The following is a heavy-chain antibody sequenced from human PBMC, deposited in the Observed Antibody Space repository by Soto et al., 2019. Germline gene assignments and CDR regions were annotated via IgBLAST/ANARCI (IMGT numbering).Heavy chain of an antibody. CDR1: GFTFDDYA. CDR3: AKARLWGGDGYNSYYYNAMDV. J-gene: IGHJ6*02. D-gene: IGHD3-16*01. Sequence: EMQLVESGGGLVQPGRSLRLSCAASGFTFDDYAMYWVRQGPGKGLEWVSGISWDSGRIGYADSVKGRFTISRDNAKNPLYRQMNGLRPKKTAFYYCAKARLWGGDGYNSYYYNAMDVWGQGTTVTVSS. CDR2: ISWDSGRI. V-gene: IGHV3-9*01.